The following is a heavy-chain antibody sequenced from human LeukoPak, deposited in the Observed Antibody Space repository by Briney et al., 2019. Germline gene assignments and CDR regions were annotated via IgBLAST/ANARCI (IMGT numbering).Heavy chain of an antibody. Sequence: GGSLRLSCAASGFTFSDHYMDWVRQAPGKGLEWVGRTGNKANSYTTEYVASVNGRFTISRDDSKNSLFLQMNSLKSEDTAVYYCARGNTSAWYPFDYWGQGTLVTVSS. CDR2: TGNKANSYTT. CDR3: ARGNTSAWYPFDY. D-gene: IGHD6-19*01. J-gene: IGHJ4*02. CDR1: GFTFSDHY. V-gene: IGHV3-72*01.